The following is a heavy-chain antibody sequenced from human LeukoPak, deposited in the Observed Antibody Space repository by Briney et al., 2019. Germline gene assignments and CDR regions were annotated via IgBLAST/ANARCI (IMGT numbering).Heavy chain of an antibody. Sequence: ASVKVSCKASGYTFTSYGISWVRQAPGQGLEWMGWISAYNGNTNYAQKLQGRVTMTTDTSTSTAYMELRSLRSDDTALYYCARDLISSSWYSDAFDIWGQGTMVTVSS. CDR2: ISAYNGNT. D-gene: IGHD6-13*01. J-gene: IGHJ3*02. V-gene: IGHV1-18*01. CDR3: ARDLISSSWYSDAFDI. CDR1: GYTFTSYG.